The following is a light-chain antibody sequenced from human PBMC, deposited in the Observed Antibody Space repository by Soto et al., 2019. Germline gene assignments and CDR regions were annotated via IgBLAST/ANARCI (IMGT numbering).Light chain of an antibody. CDR1: QTINSY. CDR3: QQSYRTRFT. J-gene: IGKJ3*01. Sequence: DIQMTQSPSSLSASAGDRVTIIFRARQTINSYLNWYQHKPGKAPKLLIYAASRLQSGVPSRFSGSGSGTDFTVAISNLQPEDVATYYCQQSYRTRFTFGPGTKVDLK. CDR2: AAS. V-gene: IGKV1-39*01.